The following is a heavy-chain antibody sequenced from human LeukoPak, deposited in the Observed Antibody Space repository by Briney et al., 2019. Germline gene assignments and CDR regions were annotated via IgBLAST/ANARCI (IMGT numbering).Heavy chain of an antibody. CDR2: IYYSGST. D-gene: IGHD2-21*02. CDR3: ARGNLGVTPFDY. V-gene: IGHV4-30-4*01. J-gene: IGHJ4*02. Sequence: PSETLSLTCTVSGGSISSYYWSWIRQPPGKGLEWIGYIYYSGSTYYNPSLKSRVTISVDTSKNQFSLKLSSVTAADTAVYYCARGNLGVTPFDYWGQGTLVTVSS. CDR1: GGSISSYY.